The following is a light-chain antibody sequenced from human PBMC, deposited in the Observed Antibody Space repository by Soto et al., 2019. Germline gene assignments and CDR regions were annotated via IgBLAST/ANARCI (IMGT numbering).Light chain of an antibody. CDR2: EVS. J-gene: IGLJ1*01. CDR3: SSYTSSSTPRV. V-gene: IGLV2-14*01. CDR1: SSDGGGYNY. Sequence: SALTQPASVSGSPGQSITISCTGTSSDGGGYNYVSWYQQHPGKAPKLMIYEVSNRPSGVSNRFSGSKSGNTASLTISGLQAEDEADYYCSSYTSSSTPRVSGTGTKV.